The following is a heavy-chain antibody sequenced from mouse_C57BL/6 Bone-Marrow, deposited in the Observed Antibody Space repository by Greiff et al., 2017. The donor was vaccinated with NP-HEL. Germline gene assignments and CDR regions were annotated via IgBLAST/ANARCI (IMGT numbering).Heavy chain of an antibody. V-gene: IGHV7-3*01. D-gene: IGHD1-1*01. CDR2: IRNKANGYTT. Sequence: EVHLVESGGGLVQPGGSLSLSCAASGFTFTDYYMSWVRQPPGKALEWLGFIRNKANGYTTEYSASVKGRFTISRDNSQSILYLQMNALRAEDSATYYCARYNYDGRSYWYFDVWGTGTTVTVSS. J-gene: IGHJ1*03. CDR1: GFTFTDYY. CDR3: ARYNYDGRSYWYFDV.